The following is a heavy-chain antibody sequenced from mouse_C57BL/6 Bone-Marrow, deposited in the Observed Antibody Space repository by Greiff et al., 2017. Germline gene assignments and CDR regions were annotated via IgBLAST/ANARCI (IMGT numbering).Heavy chain of an antibody. CDR1: GYSITSGYY. Sequence: EVQLQESGPGLVKPSQSLSLTCSVTGYSITSGYYWNWIRQFPGNKLEWMGYISYDGSNNYNPSLKNRISITRDPSKNQFFLKLNSVTTEDTATYYCARRGSSPWFAYWGQGTLVTVSA. CDR2: ISYDGSN. CDR3: ARRGSSPWFAY. J-gene: IGHJ3*01. D-gene: IGHD1-1*01. V-gene: IGHV3-6*01.